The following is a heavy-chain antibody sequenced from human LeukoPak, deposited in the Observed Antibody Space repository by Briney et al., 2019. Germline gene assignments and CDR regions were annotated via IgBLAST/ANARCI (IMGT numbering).Heavy chain of an antibody. CDR1: GGSISSSSYY. CDR2: IYYSGST. CDR3: ARGRVSYFDY. Sequence: SETLSLTCTVSGGSISSSSYYWGWIRQPPGKGLEWIGSIYYSGSTYYNPSLKGRVTISVDTSKNQFSLKLSSVTAADTAVYYCARGRVSYFDYWGQGTLVTVSS. V-gene: IGHV4-39*01. J-gene: IGHJ4*02.